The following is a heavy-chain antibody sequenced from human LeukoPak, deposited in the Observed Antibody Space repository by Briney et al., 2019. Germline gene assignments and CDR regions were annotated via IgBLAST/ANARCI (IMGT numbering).Heavy chain of an antibody. V-gene: IGHV4-39*01. CDR2: IYYSGST. D-gene: IGHD3-10*01. Sequence: SETLSLTCTVSGGSISSGSYYWSWIRQPAGKGLEWIGSIYYSGSTYYNPSLKSRVTISVDTSKNQFSLKLSSVTAADTAVCYCARLGITMVRGVLNNWFDPWGQGTLVTVSS. CDR1: GGSISSGSYY. CDR3: ARLGITMVRGVLNNWFDP. J-gene: IGHJ5*02.